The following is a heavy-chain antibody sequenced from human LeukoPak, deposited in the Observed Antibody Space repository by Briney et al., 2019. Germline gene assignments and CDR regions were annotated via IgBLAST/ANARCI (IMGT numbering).Heavy chain of an antibody. J-gene: IGHJ5*02. CDR1: GFTFRNYA. CDR2: ISGSGGNT. CDR3: AKDPWNAAVANTNGWFDP. V-gene: IGHV3-23*01. Sequence: GGSLRLCCAASGFTFRNYAMSWVRRAPGRGLEWVSSISGSGGNTYYAQSVKGRFSISRDNSKNTLNLQMDSLRADDTALYFCAKDPWNAAVANTNGWFDPWGQGTLVTVSS. D-gene: IGHD6-19*01.